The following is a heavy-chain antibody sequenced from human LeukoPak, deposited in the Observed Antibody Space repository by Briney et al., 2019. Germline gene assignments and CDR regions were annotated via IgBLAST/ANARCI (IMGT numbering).Heavy chain of an antibody. D-gene: IGHD4-23*01. Sequence: GGSLRLSCAASGFTFDDYAMHWVRQAPGKGLEWVSGISWNRGSIGYADSVKARFTISRDNAKNSMYLQMNSLRAEDIALYYCSKADRNSNAFDIWGQGTMVTVSS. CDR2: ISWNRGSI. V-gene: IGHV3-9*03. CDR3: SKADRNSNAFDI. J-gene: IGHJ3*02. CDR1: GFTFDDYA.